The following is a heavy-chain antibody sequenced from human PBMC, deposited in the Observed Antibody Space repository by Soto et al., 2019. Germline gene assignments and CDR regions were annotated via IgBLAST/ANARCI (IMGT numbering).Heavy chain of an antibody. CDR1: GGSISSGGYY. J-gene: IGHJ2*01. Sequence: QVQLQESGPGLVKPSQTLSLTCTVSGGSISSGGYYWSWIRQHPGMGLEWLGYIYYSGSTYYNPAPKRRVTISVDTSMNQFSLKLSSVTAADTAVYYCARNRGGAEILWFGELLHGWYFDLWGRGTLVTVSS. CDR3: ARNRGGAEILWFGELLHGWYFDL. D-gene: IGHD3-10*01. CDR2: IYYSGST. V-gene: IGHV4-31*03.